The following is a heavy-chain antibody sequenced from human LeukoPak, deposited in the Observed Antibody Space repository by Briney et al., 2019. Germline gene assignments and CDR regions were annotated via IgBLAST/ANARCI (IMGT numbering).Heavy chain of an antibody. Sequence: ASVKVSCKASGYTFIDHYIHRVRQAPGQGLEWMGRINPNSGATNHAQKFQGRVTMTRDTSTSTAYMELSRLRSDDTAVYYCARVPLGYCSGNSCYDHWGQGTLVTVSS. J-gene: IGHJ5*02. V-gene: IGHV1-2*06. CDR1: GYTFIDHY. D-gene: IGHD2-15*01. CDR3: ARVPLGYCSGNSCYDH. CDR2: INPNSGAT.